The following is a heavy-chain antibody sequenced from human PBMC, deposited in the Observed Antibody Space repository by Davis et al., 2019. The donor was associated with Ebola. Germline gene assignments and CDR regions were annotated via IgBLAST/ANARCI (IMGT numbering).Heavy chain of an antibody. CDR1: GGSFSGYY. Sequence: PSETLSLTCAVYGGSFSGYYWSWIRQPPGKGLEWIGEINHSGSTNYNPSLKSRVTISVDTSKNQFSLKLSSVTAADTAVYYCALSGTYCSSTSCYSYGGYYYYGMDVWGQGTTVTVSS. D-gene: IGHD2-2*01. CDR2: INHSGST. V-gene: IGHV4-34*01. CDR3: ALSGTYCSSTSCYSYGGYYYYGMDV. J-gene: IGHJ6*02.